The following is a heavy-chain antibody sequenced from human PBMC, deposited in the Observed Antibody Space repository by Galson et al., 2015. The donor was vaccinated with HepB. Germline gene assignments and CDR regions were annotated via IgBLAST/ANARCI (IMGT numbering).Heavy chain of an antibody. D-gene: IGHD2-21*01. CDR2: INTNTGNP. CDR1: GYTFTSYA. V-gene: IGHV7-4-1*02. CDR3: ARDPGEVVAPYYFDY. J-gene: IGHJ4*02. Sequence: SVKVSCKASGYTFTSYAMNWVRQAPGQGLEWMGWINTNTGNPTYAQGFTGRFVFSLDTSVSTAYLQISSLKAEDIAVYYCARDPGEVVAPYYFDYWGQGTLVTVSS.